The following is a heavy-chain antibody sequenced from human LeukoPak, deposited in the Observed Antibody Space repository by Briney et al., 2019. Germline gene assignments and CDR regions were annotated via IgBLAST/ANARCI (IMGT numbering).Heavy chain of an antibody. V-gene: IGHV3-48*01. J-gene: IGHJ4*02. CDR3: ARDLENTDMAYGGFYFDY. Sequence: GGSLRPSCAASGSTFSSYSMNWVRQAPGRGLEWVSYISSSSSTLYYADSVKGRFTISRDNAKNSLYLQMNTLRAEDTAVYYCARDLENTDMAYGGFYFDYWGQGTLVTVSS. CDR2: ISSSSSTL. D-gene: IGHD5-18*01. CDR1: GSTFSSYS.